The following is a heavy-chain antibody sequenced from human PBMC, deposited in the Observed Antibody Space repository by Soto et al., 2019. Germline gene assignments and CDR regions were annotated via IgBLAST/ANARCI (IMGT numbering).Heavy chain of an antibody. CDR1: GFTFSSFG. D-gene: IGHD4-17*01. Sequence: HPGGSLRLSCVASGFTFSSFGMSWVRQAPGKGLEWVSAISGGGDKTQYADSVKGRFTVSRDNSKNTFYLRMNNLRVDDTAIYYCAKDRHGANNWFDPWGQGTLVTVSS. V-gene: IGHV3-23*01. J-gene: IGHJ5*02. CDR2: ISGGGDKT. CDR3: AKDRHGANNWFDP.